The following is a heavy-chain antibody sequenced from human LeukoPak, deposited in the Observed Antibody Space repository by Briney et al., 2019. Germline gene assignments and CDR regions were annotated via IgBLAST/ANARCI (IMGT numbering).Heavy chain of an antibody. J-gene: IGHJ4*02. CDR2: ISSSSSTI. V-gene: IGHV3-48*01. CDR1: GFTFSSYS. Sequence: GGSLRLSCAASGFTFSSYSMNWVRQAPGKGLEWVSYISSSSSTIYYADSVEGRFTISRDNAKNSLYLQMNSLRAEDTAVCYCARVVVVPAAIFSDYWGQGTLVTVSS. CDR3: ARVVVVPAAIFSDY. D-gene: IGHD2-2*01.